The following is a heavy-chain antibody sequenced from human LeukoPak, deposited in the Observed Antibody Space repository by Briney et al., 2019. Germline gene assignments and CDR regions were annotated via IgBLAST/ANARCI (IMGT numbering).Heavy chain of an antibody. CDR1: GGSISSYY. Sequence: SETLSLTCTVSGGSISSYYWSWIRQPAGKGLEWIGRIYTSGSTNYNPSLKSRVTMSVDTSKNQFSLKLSSVTAADTAVYYCARDIPCGSGSSNWFDPWGQGTLVTVSS. D-gene: IGHD3-10*01. CDR3: ARDIPCGSGSSNWFDP. CDR2: IYTSGST. J-gene: IGHJ5*02. V-gene: IGHV4-4*07.